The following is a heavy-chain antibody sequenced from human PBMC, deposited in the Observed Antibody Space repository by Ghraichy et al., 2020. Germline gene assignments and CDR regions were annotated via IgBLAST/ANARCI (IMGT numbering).Heavy chain of an antibody. CDR1: GGSISTYY. CDR3: AGDHYDGSGYYYFDY. V-gene: IGHV4-59*01. J-gene: IGHJ4*02. CDR2: IYDSGST. Sequence: SETLSLTCTVSGGSISTYYWSWIRQPPGKGLEWIGYIYDSGSTKYNPSLKSRVTISVDTSKSQFSLRLTSVTAADTAVYYCAGDHYDGSGYYYFDYWCQGTLVTFSS. D-gene: IGHD3-22*01.